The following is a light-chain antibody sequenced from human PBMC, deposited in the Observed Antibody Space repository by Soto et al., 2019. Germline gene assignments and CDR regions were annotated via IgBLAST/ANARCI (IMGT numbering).Light chain of an antibody. V-gene: IGLV2-14*01. J-gene: IGLJ1*01. CDR2: DVS. CDR1: SSDVGGYNY. Sequence: QSALTQSASVSGSPGQSITISCTGTSSDVGGYNYVSWYQQHPGKAPKLMIYDVSNRPSGVPDRFSASKFVTSASLAITGLQAEDEADYYCQSYDNSLEVFGTGTKLTVL. CDR3: QSYDNSLEV.